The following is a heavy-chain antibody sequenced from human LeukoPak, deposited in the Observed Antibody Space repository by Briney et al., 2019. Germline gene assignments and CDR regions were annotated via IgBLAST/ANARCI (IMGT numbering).Heavy chain of an antibody. D-gene: IGHD5-12*01. CDR2: ISSSGRTI. CDR3: ARDTITYYMDV. CDR1: GFTFSGYS. Sequence: GGSLRLSCAVSGFTFSGYSMNWVRQAPGRGMEWVSYISSSGRTIYYADSVKGRITISRDNAKNSLYLQMNSLRAEDTAVYYCARDTITYYMDVWGKGTTVTVSS. J-gene: IGHJ6*03. V-gene: IGHV3-48*01.